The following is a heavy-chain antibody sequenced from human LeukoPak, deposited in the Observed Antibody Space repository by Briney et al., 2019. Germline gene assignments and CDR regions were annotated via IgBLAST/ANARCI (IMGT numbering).Heavy chain of an antibody. D-gene: IGHD1-26*01. CDR2: ISAKNGVA. CDR1: GYTFTSYA. Sequence: ASVKVSCKASGYTFTSYAITWVRQAPGQGPEWRGWISAKNGVANYAQRVQDRVTMTTDTSISTAYMELSRLRSDDTAVYYCARVPIVGYYFDYWGQGTLVTVSS. CDR3: ARVPIVGYYFDY. J-gene: IGHJ4*02. V-gene: IGHV1-18*01.